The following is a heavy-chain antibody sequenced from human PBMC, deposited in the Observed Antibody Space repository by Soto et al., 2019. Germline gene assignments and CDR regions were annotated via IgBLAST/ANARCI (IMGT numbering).Heavy chain of an antibody. V-gene: IGHV1-2*02. CDR3: ARGYCGGDCYTCDY. CDR2: INPNSGGT. D-gene: IGHD2-21*02. J-gene: IGHJ4*02. Sequence: ASVEVSCKASGYTFTGYYMHWVRQAPGQGLEGMGWINPNSGGTNYAQKFQGRVTMTRDTSISTAYMELSRLRSDDTAVYYCARGYCGGDCYTCDYWGQGTLVTVSS. CDR1: GYTFTGYY.